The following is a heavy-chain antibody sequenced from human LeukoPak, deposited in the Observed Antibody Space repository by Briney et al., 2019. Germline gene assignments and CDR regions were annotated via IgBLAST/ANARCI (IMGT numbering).Heavy chain of an antibody. J-gene: IGHJ4*02. V-gene: IGHV3-7*03. Sequence: GGSLRLSCAASGFTFSSYWMSWVRQAPGKGLEWVANIKQDGSEKYYVDSVKGRFTISRDNAKNSLYLQMNSLRAEDTAVYYCARSRGVYCSSTSCYVAVAGAYYFDYWGQGTLVTASS. CDR3: ARSRGVYCSSTSCYVAVAGAYYFDY. D-gene: IGHD2-2*01. CDR1: GFTFSSYW. CDR2: IKQDGSEK.